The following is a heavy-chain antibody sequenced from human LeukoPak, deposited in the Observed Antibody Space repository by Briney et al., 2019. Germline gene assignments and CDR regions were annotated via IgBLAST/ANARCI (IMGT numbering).Heavy chain of an antibody. D-gene: IGHD4-11*01. Sequence: PGGSLRLSCAASKFTFSHYGMHWFRQAPGKGLEWVAVIWNDGSSQYYADSVKGRFTVSRDNSQKTLYLQMNSLRAEDTAVYYCAKDAERGFDYSNSLEKWGQGTLVTVSS. CDR3: AKDAERGFDYSNSLEK. V-gene: IGHV3-33*06. J-gene: IGHJ4*02. CDR2: IWNDGSSQ. CDR1: KFTFSHYG.